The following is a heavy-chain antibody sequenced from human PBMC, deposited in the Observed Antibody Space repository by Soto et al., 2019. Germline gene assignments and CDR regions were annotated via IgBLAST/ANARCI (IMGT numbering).Heavy chain of an antibody. CDR3: AGSRTGALDS. CDR1: GFTFIGPY. CDR2: INPNVGGGT. Sequence: QVQVVQSGSGVKKPGASVNRSCNASGFTFIGPYIHWVRQAPGQGLEWVGWINPNVGGGTVYAQKFQGRVTMTADTSTNIASMDLTSLRGDDTAVYYCAGSRTGALDSWGQGALVTVSS. V-gene: IGHV1-2*02. J-gene: IGHJ4*02. D-gene: IGHD7-27*01.